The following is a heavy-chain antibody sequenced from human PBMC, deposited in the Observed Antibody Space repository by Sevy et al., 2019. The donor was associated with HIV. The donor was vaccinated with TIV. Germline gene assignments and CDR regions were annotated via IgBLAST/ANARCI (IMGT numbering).Heavy chain of an antibody. CDR3: ARGIYYCDSSGYYWP. V-gene: IGHV1-2*02. J-gene: IGHJ5*02. CDR1: GYTFTGYY. CDR2: INPNSGGT. D-gene: IGHD3-22*01. Sequence: ASVKVSCKASGYTFTGYYMHWVRQAPGQGLEWMGWINPNSGGTNYAQKFQGRVTMTRDTSISTAYMELSRLGSDETAGYYCARGIYYCDSSGYYWPWGQGTLVTVSS.